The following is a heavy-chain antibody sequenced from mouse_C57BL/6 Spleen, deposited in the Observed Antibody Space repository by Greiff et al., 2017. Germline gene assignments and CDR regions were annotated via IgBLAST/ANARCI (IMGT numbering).Heavy chain of an antibody. CDR2: IDPSDSET. CDR3: ARLRQGENFDY. CDR1: GYTFTSYW. Sequence: VKLQESGAELVRPGSSVKLSCKASGYTFTSYWMHWVKQRPIQGLEWIGNIDPSDSETHYNQKFKDKATLTVDKSSSTAYMQLSSLTSEDSAVYYCARLRQGENFDYWGQGTTLTVSS. D-gene: IGHD2-12*01. J-gene: IGHJ2*01. V-gene: IGHV1-52*01.